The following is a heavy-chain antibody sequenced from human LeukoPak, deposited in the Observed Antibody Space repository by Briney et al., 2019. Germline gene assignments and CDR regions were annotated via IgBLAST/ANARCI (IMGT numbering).Heavy chain of an antibody. D-gene: IGHD3-3*01. CDR3: AGDTLTILSYYYYGMDV. CDR2: INTNTGNP. V-gene: IGHV7-4-1*02. Sequence: ASVKVSCKASGYTFTSYAMNWVRQAPGQGLEWMGWINTNTGNPTYAQGFTGRFVFSLDTSVSTAYLQISSLKAEDTAVYYCAGDTLTILSYYYYGMDVWGQGTTVTVSS. J-gene: IGHJ6*02. CDR1: GYTFTSYA.